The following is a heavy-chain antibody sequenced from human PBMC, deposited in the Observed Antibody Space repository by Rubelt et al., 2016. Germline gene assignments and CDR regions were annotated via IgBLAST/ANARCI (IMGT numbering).Heavy chain of an antibody. D-gene: IGHD6-19*01. Sequence: QLQLQESGPELLKPSETLSLICSVSGVSIRSRYYWGWIRQPPGKGLEWIGSIYYSGSTYYNPSLKSRITMSVDPSKNQLSLKMSSGTAADTAVYYCARTVAGFFRRFDPWGQGTLVTVSS. CDR3: ARTVAGFFRRFDP. CDR2: IYYSGST. J-gene: IGHJ5*02. CDR1: GVSIRSRYY. V-gene: IGHV4-39*01.